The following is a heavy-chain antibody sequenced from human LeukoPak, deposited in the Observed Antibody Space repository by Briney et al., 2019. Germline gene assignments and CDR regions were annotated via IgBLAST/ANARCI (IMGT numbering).Heavy chain of an antibody. CDR1: GGSISSYY. CDR2: IYTSGST. Sequence: PSETLSLTCTISGGSISSYYWSWIRQPAGKGLEWIGRIYTSGSTNYNPSLKSRVTMSVDTSKNQFSLKLSSVTAADTAVYYCASVDTAMVIPGYFQHWGQGTLVTVSP. V-gene: IGHV4-4*07. J-gene: IGHJ1*01. CDR3: ASVDTAMVIPGYFQH. D-gene: IGHD5-18*01.